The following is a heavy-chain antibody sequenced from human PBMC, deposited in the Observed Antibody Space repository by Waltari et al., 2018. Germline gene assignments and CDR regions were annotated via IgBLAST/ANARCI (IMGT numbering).Heavy chain of an antibody. V-gene: IGHV4-39*07. D-gene: IGHD3-9*01. CDR1: GGSISSSSYY. CDR3: AGGAKARYFDCGWFDP. CDR2: IYYSGRT. Sequence: QLQLQESGPGLVKPSETLSLTCTVSGGSISSSSYYWGWIRQPPGKGLEWIGSIYYSGRTDYNPSLKSRVTISVDTSKNQFYLKLGSVTAADTAVYYFAGGAKARYFDCGWFDPWGQGTLVAVSS. J-gene: IGHJ5*02.